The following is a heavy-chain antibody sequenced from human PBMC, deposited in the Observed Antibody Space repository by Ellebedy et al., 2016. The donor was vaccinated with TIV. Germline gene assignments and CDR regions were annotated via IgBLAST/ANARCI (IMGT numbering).Heavy chain of an antibody. CDR3: VSSGGAYYYDSSGRTLVFDY. D-gene: IGHD3-22*01. V-gene: IGHV3-23*01. CDR2: ISSSGSTI. Sequence: GESLKISXAASGFTFSSYAMSWIRQAPGKGLEWVSYISSSGSTIYYADSVKGRFTISRDNSKNTLYLQMNSLRAEDTAVYYCVSSGGAYYYDSSGRTLVFDYWGQGTLVTVSS. CDR1: GFTFSSYA. J-gene: IGHJ4*02.